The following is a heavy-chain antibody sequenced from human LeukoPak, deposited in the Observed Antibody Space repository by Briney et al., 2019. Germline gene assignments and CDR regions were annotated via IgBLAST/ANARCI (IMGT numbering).Heavy chain of an antibody. CDR2: INPNSGGT. CDR1: GYTFTGYY. CDR3: ARVYAAAAGSFDY. D-gene: IGHD6-13*01. J-gene: IGHJ4*02. Sequence: ASVKVSCKASGYTFTGYYMHWVRQAPGQGLEWMGWINPNSGGTNDAQTFQGRVTMTRDTSISTAYMELSRLRSDDTAVYYCARVYAAAAGSFDYWGQGTLVNVSS. V-gene: IGHV1-2*02.